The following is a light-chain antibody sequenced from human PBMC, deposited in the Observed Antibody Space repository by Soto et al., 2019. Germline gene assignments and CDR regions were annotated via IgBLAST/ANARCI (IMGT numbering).Light chain of an antibody. J-gene: IGLJ1*01. CDR1: KNDIGVYDF. CDR2: EVV. CDR3: KSYAGSNTYV. V-gene: IGLV2-8*01. Sequence: QSDLTQPPSGSGSPGQSVTISCTGTKNDIGVYDFVSWYQHHPGKAPRLIIYEVVQRPSGVPDRFSGSKSGNTASLTVSGLQAADEADYFCKSYAGSNTYVFGSGTKVTVL.